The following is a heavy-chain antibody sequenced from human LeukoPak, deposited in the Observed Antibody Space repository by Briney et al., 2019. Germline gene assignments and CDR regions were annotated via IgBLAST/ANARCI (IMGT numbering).Heavy chain of an antibody. J-gene: IGHJ4*02. D-gene: IGHD3-3*01. Sequence: GGSLRLSCAASGFNFSSYAMSWVRQAPGKGLEWVSAISGSGGSTYYADSVKGRFTISRDNSKNTLYLQMNSLRAEDTAVYYCAKDLDDFWSGTFDYWGQGTLVTVSS. CDR3: AKDLDDFWSGTFDY. CDR1: GFNFSSYA. V-gene: IGHV3-23*01. CDR2: ISGSGGST.